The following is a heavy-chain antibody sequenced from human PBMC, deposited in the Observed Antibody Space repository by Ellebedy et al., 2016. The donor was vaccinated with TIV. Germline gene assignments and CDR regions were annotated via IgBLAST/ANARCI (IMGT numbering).Heavy chain of an antibody. CDR3: ARAGIYSYGYSFDY. J-gene: IGHJ4*02. V-gene: IGHV3-48*02. CDR2: IGSSSSTI. CDR1: GFTFSTYN. D-gene: IGHD5-18*01. Sequence: PGGSLRLSCAASGFTFSTYNMNWVRQAPGKGLEWISYIGSSSSTIYYADSVKGRFTISRANAKNSLYLQMDSLRDEDTAVYYCARAGIYSYGYSFDYWGQGTLVTVSS.